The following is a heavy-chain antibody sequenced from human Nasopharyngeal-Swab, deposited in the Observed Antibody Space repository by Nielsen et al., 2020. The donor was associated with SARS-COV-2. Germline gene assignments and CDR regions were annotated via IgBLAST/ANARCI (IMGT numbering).Heavy chain of an antibody. CDR1: GYTFTGYY. CDR2: INPNSGGT. V-gene: IGHV1-2*04. Sequence: ASVKVSCKASGYTFTGYYMHWVRHAPGQGLEWMGWINPNSGGTNYAQKFQGWVTMTRDTSISTAYMELRRLRSDDTAVYYCARDSGAVGTDYWGQGTLVTVSS. J-gene: IGHJ4*02. D-gene: IGHD6-19*01. CDR3: ARDSGAVGTDY.